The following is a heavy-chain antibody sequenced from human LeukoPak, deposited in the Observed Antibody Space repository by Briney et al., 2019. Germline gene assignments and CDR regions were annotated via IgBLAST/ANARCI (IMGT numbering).Heavy chain of an antibody. D-gene: IGHD2-2*01. V-gene: IGHV3-23*01. CDR3: AKYPARYYYYYMDV. J-gene: IGHJ6*03. Sequence: SGGSTSYADAVKGRFTISRDNSKNTLYLQINSLIAEDTAVYYCAKYPARYYYYYMDVWGKGTPVTVSS. CDR2: SGGST.